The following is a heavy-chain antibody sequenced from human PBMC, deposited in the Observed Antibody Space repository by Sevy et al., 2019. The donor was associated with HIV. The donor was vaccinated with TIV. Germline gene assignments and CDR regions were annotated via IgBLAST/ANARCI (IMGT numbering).Heavy chain of an antibody. CDR1: GFTFSSYS. CDR3: ARTGPPGYYYDSSGSDY. D-gene: IGHD3-22*01. Sequence: GGSLRLSCAASGFTFSSYSMNWARQAPGKGLEWVSYISGSSSTIYYADSVKGRFTISRDNAKNSLYLQMNSLRAEDTAVYYCARTGPPGYYYDSSGSDYWGQGTLVTVSS. CDR2: ISGSSSTI. V-gene: IGHV3-48*01. J-gene: IGHJ4*02.